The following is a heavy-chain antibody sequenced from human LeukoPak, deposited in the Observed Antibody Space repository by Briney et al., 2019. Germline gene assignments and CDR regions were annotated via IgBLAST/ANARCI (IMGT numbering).Heavy chain of an antibody. D-gene: IGHD2-15*01. CDR3: AKPPEGYCSGGSCYYFDY. Sequence: HPGGSLRLSCAASGFTFSSYVMHWVRQAPGKGLEWVAFIRYDGSYKYYADSVKGRFTISRDNSKNTLYLQMNSLRAEDTAVYYCAKPPEGYCSGGSCYYFDYWGQGALVTVSS. CDR2: IRYDGSYK. CDR1: GFTFSSYV. V-gene: IGHV3-30*02. J-gene: IGHJ4*02.